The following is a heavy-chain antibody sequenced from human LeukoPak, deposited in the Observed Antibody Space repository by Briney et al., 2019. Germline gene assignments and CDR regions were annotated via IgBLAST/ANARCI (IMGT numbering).Heavy chain of an antibody. Sequence: SETLSLTCTVSGGSISSYYWSWIRQPPGKGLEWIGYIYTSGSTNYNPSLKSRVTISVDTSKNQFSLKLSSVTAADTAVYYCARAGPSVITGTLDYWGQGTLVTVSS. CDR3: ARAGPSVITGTLDY. V-gene: IGHV4-4*09. CDR1: GGSISSYY. D-gene: IGHD1-20*01. J-gene: IGHJ4*02. CDR2: IYTSGST.